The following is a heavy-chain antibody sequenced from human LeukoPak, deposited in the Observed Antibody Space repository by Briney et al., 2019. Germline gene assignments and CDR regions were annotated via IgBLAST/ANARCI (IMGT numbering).Heavy chain of an antibody. CDR1: GGSISSYY. CDR3: ARGFSYDFWSGYSRIFDY. CDR2: IYYSGST. D-gene: IGHD3-3*01. V-gene: IGHV4-59*12. J-gene: IGHJ4*02. Sequence: SETLSLTCTVSGGSISSYYWSWIRQPPGKGLEWIGYIYYSGSTNYNPSLKSRVTISVDTSKNQFSLKLSSVTAADTAVYYCARGFSYDFWSGYSRIFDYWGQGTLVTVSS.